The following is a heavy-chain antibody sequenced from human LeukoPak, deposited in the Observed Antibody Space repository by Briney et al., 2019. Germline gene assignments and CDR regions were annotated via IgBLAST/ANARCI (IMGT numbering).Heavy chain of an antibody. CDR3: ARARGVGNWFDP. J-gene: IGHJ5*02. V-gene: IGHV4-59*01. Sequence: SETLSLTCTVSGGSISSYYWSWIRQPPGKGLEWIGYIYYSGSTNYNPSLKSRVTISADTSKNQFSLKLSSVTAADTAVYYCARARGVGNWFDPWGQGTLVTVSS. CDR2: IYYSGST. CDR1: GGSISSYY. D-gene: IGHD3-3*01.